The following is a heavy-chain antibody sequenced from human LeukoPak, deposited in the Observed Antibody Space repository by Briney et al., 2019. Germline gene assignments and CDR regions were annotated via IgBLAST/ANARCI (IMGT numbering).Heavy chain of an antibody. CDR2: IYYSGST. CDR1: GGSISSSSYY. CDR3: ARDPIQLWPQNLYYYYYMDV. V-gene: IGHV4-39*07. D-gene: IGHD5-18*01. J-gene: IGHJ6*03. Sequence: TSETLSLTCTVSGGSISSSSYYWGWIRQPPGKGLEWIGSIYYSGSTYYNPSLKSRVTISVDTSKSQFSLKLSSVTAADTAVYYCARDPIQLWPQNLYYYYYMDVWGKGTTVTVSS.